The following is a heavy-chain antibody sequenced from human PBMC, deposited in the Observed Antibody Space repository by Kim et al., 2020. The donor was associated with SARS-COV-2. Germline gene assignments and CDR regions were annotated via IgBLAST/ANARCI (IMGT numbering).Heavy chain of an antibody. V-gene: IGHV2-70*01. CDR3: ARTKYDILTGYFDY. Sequence: STSLKTRLTISKDTSKNQVVLTMTNMDPVDTATYYCARTKYDILTGYFDYWGQGTLVTVSS. J-gene: IGHJ4*02. D-gene: IGHD3-9*01.